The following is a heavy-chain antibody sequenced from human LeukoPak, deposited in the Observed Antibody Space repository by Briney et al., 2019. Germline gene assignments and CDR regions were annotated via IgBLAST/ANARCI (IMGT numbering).Heavy chain of an antibody. D-gene: IGHD6-19*01. J-gene: IGHJ6*04. V-gene: IGHV1-69*06. CDR2: IIPIFGTA. CDR1: GGTFSSYA. Sequence: SVKVSCKASGGTFSSYAISWVRQAPGQGLEWMGGIIPIFGTANYAQKFQGRVTITADRSTSTAYMELSSLGSEDTAVYYCARGDGAVAKLCGMDVWGKGTTVTVSS. CDR3: ARGDGAVAKLCGMDV.